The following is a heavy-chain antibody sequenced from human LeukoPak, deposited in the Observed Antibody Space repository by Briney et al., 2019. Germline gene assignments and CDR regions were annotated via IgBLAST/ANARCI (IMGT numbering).Heavy chain of an antibody. J-gene: IGHJ6*04. D-gene: IGHD3-10*01. Sequence: SVKVSSTASGGTFRSYAISWVRQAPGQGLEWMGGIIPIFGTANYTQKFQGRVTITADESTSTAYMELSSMRSEDTAVYYCARGSITFSGSYYSDYYYGMDVWGKGTTVSVSS. CDR1: GGTFRSYA. CDR2: IIPIFGTA. CDR3: ARGSITFSGSYYSDYYYGMDV. V-gene: IGHV1-69*13.